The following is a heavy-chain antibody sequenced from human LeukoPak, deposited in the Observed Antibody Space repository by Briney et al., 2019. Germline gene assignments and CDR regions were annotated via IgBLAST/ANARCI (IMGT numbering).Heavy chain of an antibody. CDR3: ARERGYCSGGSCYSGGPHYYYYYMDV. D-gene: IGHD2-15*01. V-gene: IGHV3-7*01. Sequence: PGGSLRLSCAASGFTFSSYWMSWVRQAPGKGLEWVANIKQDGSEKYYVDSVKGRFTISRDNAKNSLYLQMNSLRAEDTAVYYCARERGYCSGGSCYSGGPHYYYYYMDVWGKGTTVTVSS. J-gene: IGHJ6*03. CDR2: IKQDGSEK. CDR1: GFTFSSYW.